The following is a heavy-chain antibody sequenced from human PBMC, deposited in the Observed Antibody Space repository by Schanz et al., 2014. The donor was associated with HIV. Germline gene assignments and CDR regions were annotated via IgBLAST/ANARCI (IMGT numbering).Heavy chain of an antibody. CDR1: GSTFPDLA. D-gene: IGHD2-2*01. CDR2: MNPNSGVT. CDR3: ARDRGSISWMGRAFDI. Sequence: QVRLAQSGAEVKRPGASVTVSCMAVGSTFPDLAINWVRQAAGQGLEWMAWMNPNSGVTEDAQKFQGRVTMTRDTSISTAYMEVSRLRSDDTAVYYCARDRGSISWMGRAFDIWGQGTMVTVSS. V-gene: IGHV1-2*02. J-gene: IGHJ3*02.